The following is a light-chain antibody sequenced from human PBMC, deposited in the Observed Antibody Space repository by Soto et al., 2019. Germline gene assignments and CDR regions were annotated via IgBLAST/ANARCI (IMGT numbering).Light chain of an antibody. V-gene: IGKV3-11*01. Sequence: EIVLTQSPATLSLSPGERATLSCRASQSVSKYLAWYQQKPGQAPRLLIHDASNRATGIPARFSGSGSGTDFTLTISSLEPEDFGVYYCQQRSNWPQITFGGGTKVGSN. J-gene: IGKJ4*01. CDR2: DAS. CDR1: QSVSKY. CDR3: QQRSNWPQIT.